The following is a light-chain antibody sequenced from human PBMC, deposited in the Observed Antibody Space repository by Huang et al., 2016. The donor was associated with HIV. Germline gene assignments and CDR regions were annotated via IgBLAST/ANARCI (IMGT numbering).Light chain of an antibody. CDR1: QSITKNY. CDR2: DTS. CDR3: HQYGSSPLT. Sequence: EIVLTQSPATLSLSPGERATLSCGARQSITKNYLAWYQQKPGLAPRLLIYDTSTRATGIPDRFSGRGSGTDFTLTINRLEPEDFAVYYCHQYGSSPLTFGGGTKVEIK. J-gene: IGKJ4*01. V-gene: IGKV3D-20*01.